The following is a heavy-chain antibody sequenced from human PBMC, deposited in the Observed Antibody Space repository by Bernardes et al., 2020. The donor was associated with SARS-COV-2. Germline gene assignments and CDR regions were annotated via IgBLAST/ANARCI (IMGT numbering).Heavy chain of an antibody. CDR3: ARGGAYGSGSYRYYYYGMDV. V-gene: IGHV4-59*01. CDR2: IYYSGST. J-gene: IGHJ6*02. Sequence: SETLSLTCTVSGGSISSYYWSWIRQPPGKGLEWIGHIYYSGSTNYNPSLKSRVTISVDTSKNQFFLKLRSVTAADTAVYYFARGGAYGSGSYRYYYYGMDVWGQGTTATVSS. CDR1: GGSISSYY. D-gene: IGHD3-10*01.